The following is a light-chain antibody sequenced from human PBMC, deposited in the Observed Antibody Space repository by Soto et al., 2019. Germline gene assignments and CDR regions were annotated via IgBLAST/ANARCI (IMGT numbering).Light chain of an antibody. CDR2: DDS. CDR1: SSDVGGYNY. J-gene: IGLJ1*01. V-gene: IGLV2-14*01. CDR3: SSYTSSSTRS. Sequence: QFVLTQPASVSGSPGQSITIYCTGTSSDVGGYNYVSWYQQHPGKAPKLMIYDDSNRPSGVSNRFSGSKSGNTASLTISGLQAEDEADYYCSSYTSSSTRSFGTGTKVTV.